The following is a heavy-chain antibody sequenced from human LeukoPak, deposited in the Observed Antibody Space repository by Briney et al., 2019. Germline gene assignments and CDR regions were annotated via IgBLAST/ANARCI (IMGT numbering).Heavy chain of an antibody. CDR2: INHSGST. J-gene: IGHJ4*02. V-gene: IGHV4-34*01. D-gene: IGHD3-10*01. Sequence: SETLSLTCAVYGGSFSGYYWSWIRQPPGKGLEWIGEINHSGSTNYNPSLKSRVTISVDTSKNQFSLKLSSVTAADTAVYYCARGRSVWFGECRIDHWGQGTLVTVSS. CDR1: GGSFSGYY. CDR3: ARGRSVWFGECRIDH.